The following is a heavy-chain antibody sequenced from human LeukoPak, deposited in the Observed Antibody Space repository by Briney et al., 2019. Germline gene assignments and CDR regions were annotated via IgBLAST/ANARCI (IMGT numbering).Heavy chain of an antibody. CDR3: TTCGGDCYFNY. CDR1: GFTFSNAW. CDR2: IKSKPAGETT. J-gene: IGHJ4*02. Sequence: GGSLRLACAASGFTFSNAWMNWVRQAPGKGLEWVGRIKSKPAGETTTYAAPVKGRFTISRDDSRNTLYLQMNSLKTEDTAVYYCTTCGGDCYFNYWGQGTLVTVSS. V-gene: IGHV3-15*01. D-gene: IGHD2-21*02.